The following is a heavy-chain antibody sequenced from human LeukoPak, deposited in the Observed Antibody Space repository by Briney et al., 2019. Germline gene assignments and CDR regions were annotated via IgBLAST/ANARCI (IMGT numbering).Heavy chain of an antibody. Sequence: SETLSLTCTVSGGSISSYYWSWIRQPPGKGLEWIGYIYYSGSTNYNPSLKSRVTISVDTSKNQFFLKLSSVTAADTAVYYCARLDTAMAPYFDYWGQGTLVTVSS. D-gene: IGHD5-18*01. V-gene: IGHV4-59*08. CDR1: GGSISSYY. J-gene: IGHJ4*02. CDR3: ARLDTAMAPYFDY. CDR2: IYYSGST.